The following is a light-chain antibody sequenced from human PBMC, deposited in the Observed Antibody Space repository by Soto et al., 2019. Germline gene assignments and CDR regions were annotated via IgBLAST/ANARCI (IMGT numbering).Light chain of an antibody. Sequence: QSALTQPASVSGSPGQSITISCTGTSSDVGGYNYVSWYQQHPGKAPKLMIYDVSNRPSGVSNRFSGSKSGNTASLTSSGLQAEDEADYSCSSYTSSSPLVFGTGTKLTVL. CDR3: SSYTSSSPLV. J-gene: IGLJ1*01. CDR1: SSDVGGYNY. CDR2: DVS. V-gene: IGLV2-14*01.